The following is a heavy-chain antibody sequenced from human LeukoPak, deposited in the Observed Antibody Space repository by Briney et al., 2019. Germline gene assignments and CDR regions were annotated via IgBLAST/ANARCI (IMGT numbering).Heavy chain of an antibody. CDR1: EFTFSSYA. V-gene: IGHV3-23*01. Sequence: PGGSLRLSCAASEFTFSSYAMQWVRQAPGKGLEWVSGISDSADRTYYADSVKGRFTISRDNSKNTLYLQINSLRAEDTAVYYCAKDRGQWLVRVEYFQHWGQGTLVTVSS. J-gene: IGHJ1*01. CDR2: ISDSADRT. CDR3: AKDRGQWLVRVEYFQH. D-gene: IGHD6-19*01.